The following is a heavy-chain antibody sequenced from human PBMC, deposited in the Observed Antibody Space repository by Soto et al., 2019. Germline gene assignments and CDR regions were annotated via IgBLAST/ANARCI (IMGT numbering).Heavy chain of an antibody. CDR2: INSPGSGT. CDR3: AKGGSSWSRFDY. D-gene: IGHD6-13*01. CDR1: EFTFSSHA. Sequence: EVQLLESGGGLVQPGGSLRLSCAASEFTFSSHAMSWVRQAPGKGLEWGSTINSPGSGTYYADSVKGRFTISRDNTKNTLYLQMNSLRAEDTAVYYCAKGGSSWSRFDYWGQGTLVTVSS. V-gene: IGHV3-23*01. J-gene: IGHJ4*02.